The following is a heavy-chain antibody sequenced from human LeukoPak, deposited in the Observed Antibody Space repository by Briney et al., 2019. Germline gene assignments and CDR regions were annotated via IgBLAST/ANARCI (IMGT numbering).Heavy chain of an antibody. V-gene: IGHV3-23*01. CDR1: GFTFSSYA. D-gene: IGHD1-26*01. Sequence: GGSLRLSCAASGFTFSSYAMSWVRQAPGKGLEWVSAISGSGGSTYYADSVKGRFTIARDNSKNTLYLQMNSLRAEDTAVYYCTRSPSLGGRYWGFDYWGQGALVTVSS. CDR2: ISGSGGST. J-gene: IGHJ4*02. CDR3: TRSPSLGGRYWGFDY.